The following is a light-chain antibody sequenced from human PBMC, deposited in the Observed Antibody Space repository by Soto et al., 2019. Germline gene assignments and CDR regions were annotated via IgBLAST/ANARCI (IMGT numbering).Light chain of an antibody. CDR1: SGHSSYA. CDR3: QTWGTGPAV. V-gene: IGLV4-69*01. CDR2: LNSDGSR. Sequence: QSVLTQSPSASASLGASVKLTCTLSSGHSSYAIAWHQQQPEKGPRYLKKLNSDGSRSKGDGIPDRFSGSSSGAERYLTISSLQSEDEADYYCQTWGTGPAVFGGGTQLTVL. J-gene: IGLJ7*01.